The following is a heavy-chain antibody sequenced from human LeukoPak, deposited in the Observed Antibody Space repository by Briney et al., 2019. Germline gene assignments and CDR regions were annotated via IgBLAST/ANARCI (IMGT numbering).Heavy chain of an antibody. D-gene: IGHD3-22*01. J-gene: IGHJ1*01. CDR3: ATYSSLNRREFQF. CDR2: ISGSGGST. Sequence: GGSLRLSCAASGFTFSSYAMSWVRQAPGKGLEWVSAISGSGGSTYYADSVKGRFTISRDDAKNSLYLQMNSLRAEDTAVYYCATYSSLNRREFQFWGQGTLLTVSS. CDR1: GFTFSSYA. V-gene: IGHV3-23*01.